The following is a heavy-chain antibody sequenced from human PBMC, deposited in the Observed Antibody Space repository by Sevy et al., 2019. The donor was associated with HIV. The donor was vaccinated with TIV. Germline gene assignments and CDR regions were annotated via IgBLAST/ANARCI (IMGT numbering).Heavy chain of an antibody. CDR1: GVSVTSDTYY. CDR3: ARELYFFDKSGYFWDY. D-gene: IGHD3-22*01. V-gene: IGHV4-61*01. Sequence: SETLSLTCAVSGVSVTSDTYYWSWIRQPPGKGLEWIGYVYHTGSTNYSPSFKSRVTISIDTSKNQFSLRLFSVAAADTAMYYCARELYFFDKSGYFWDYWGQGILVTVSS. CDR2: VYHTGST. J-gene: IGHJ4*02.